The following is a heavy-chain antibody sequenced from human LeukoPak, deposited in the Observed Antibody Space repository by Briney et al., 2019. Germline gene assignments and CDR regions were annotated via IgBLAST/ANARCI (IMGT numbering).Heavy chain of an antibody. D-gene: IGHD6-19*01. CDR2: IWYDGSNK. J-gene: IGHJ4*02. CDR1: GFTFSSYG. Sequence: QSGGSLRLSCAASGFTFSSYGMHWVRQAPGKGLEWVAVIWYDGSNKYYGDSVKGRFTISRDNSKNTLYLQMNSLRAEDTAVYYCARDLYSSGWSDYWGQGTLVTVSS. V-gene: IGHV3-33*01. CDR3: ARDLYSSGWSDY.